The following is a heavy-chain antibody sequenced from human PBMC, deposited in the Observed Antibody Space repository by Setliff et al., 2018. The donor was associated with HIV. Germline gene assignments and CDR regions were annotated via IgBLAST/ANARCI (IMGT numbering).Heavy chain of an antibody. J-gene: IGHJ4*02. D-gene: IGHD6-19*01. CDR1: GYSFSSYW. CDR2: LYPADSNI. CDR3: ARPVAVAGSRHFDY. V-gene: IGHV5-51*01. Sequence: PGESLKISCKGSGYSFSSYWIGWVRQMPGKGLEFMGLLYPADSNIRYSPSFQGQVTISADKSISTAYLQWSSLKASDTAMYYCARPVAVAGSRHFDYWGQGTLVTVSS.